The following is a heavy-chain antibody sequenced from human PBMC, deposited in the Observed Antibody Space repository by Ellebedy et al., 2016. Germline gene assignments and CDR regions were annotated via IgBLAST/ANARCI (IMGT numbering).Heavy chain of an antibody. J-gene: IGHJ4*02. CDR3: ARAQAGKAVFYDF. Sequence: ASVKVSXKPSGYSFTTYPIHWIRQAPGQSLEWMGSLHTGNGYTKYAEKFQDRVTFTRDTAASIAYMELTSLRSEDTAVYYCARAQAGKAVFYDFWGQGALVTVSS. D-gene: IGHD6-19*01. CDR1: GYSFTTYP. CDR2: LHTGNGYT. V-gene: IGHV1-3*04.